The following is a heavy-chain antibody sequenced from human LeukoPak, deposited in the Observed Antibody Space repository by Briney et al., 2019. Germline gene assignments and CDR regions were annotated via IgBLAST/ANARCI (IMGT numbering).Heavy chain of an antibody. CDR1: GGSISSYY. J-gene: IGHJ4*02. V-gene: IGHV4-4*07. CDR3: ARGGSSWYSSYYFDY. D-gene: IGHD6-13*01. CDR2: IYTSGST. Sequence: SETLSLTCTVSGGSISSYYWSWIRQPAGKGLEWIGRIYTSGSTNYNPSLKSRVTMSVDTSKNQFSLKLSSVTAADTAVYYCARGGSSWYSSYYFDYWGQGTLVTVSS.